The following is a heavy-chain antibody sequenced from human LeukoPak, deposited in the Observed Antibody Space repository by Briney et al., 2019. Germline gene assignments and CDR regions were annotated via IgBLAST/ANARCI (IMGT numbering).Heavy chain of an antibody. CDR3: ASFRSPITICGVVIGSTDY. D-gene: IGHD3-3*01. CDR2: FDPEDGET. J-gene: IGHJ4*02. Sequence: ASVKVSCKVSGYTLTELSMLWVRQAPGKGLEWMGGFDPEDGETIYAQKVQGRVTMTEDTSTDTAYMYLRSLRSEDTAVYYCASFRSPITICGVVIGSTDYWGQGTLVTVSS. V-gene: IGHV1-24*01. CDR1: GYTLTELS.